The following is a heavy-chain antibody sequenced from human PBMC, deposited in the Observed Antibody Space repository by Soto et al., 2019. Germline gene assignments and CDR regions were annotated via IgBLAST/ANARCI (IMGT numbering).Heavy chain of an antibody. D-gene: IGHD3-10*01. Sequence: QVQLQESGPGLVKPSGTLSLTCAVSGGSLSSTHWWSWVRLPPRKGLEWIGDIYHTGSTNYNPSLKSRVTISVDKSNNQFSLNLSSVTAADTAVYYCARDPYYYGSGDKGGFDPWGQGTLVIVSS. CDR3: ARDPYYYGSGDKGGFDP. V-gene: IGHV4-4*02. J-gene: IGHJ5*02. CDR2: IYHTGST. CDR1: GGSLSSTHW.